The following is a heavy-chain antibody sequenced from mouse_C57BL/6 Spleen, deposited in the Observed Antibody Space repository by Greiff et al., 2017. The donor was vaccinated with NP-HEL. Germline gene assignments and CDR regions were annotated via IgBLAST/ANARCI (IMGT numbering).Heavy chain of an antibody. CDR3: AREGYYYGSRAYAMDY. Sequence: VQLQQSGPELVKPGASVKMSCKASGYTFTDYNMHWVKQSHGKSLEWIGYINPNNGGTSYNQKFKGKATLTVNKSSSTAYMELRSLTSEDSAVYYCAREGYYYGSRAYAMDYWGQGTSVTVSS. V-gene: IGHV1-22*01. D-gene: IGHD1-1*01. CDR1: GYTFTDYN. CDR2: INPNNGGT. J-gene: IGHJ4*01.